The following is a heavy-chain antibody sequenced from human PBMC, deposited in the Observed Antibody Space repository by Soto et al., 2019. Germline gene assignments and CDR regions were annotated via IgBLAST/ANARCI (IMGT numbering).Heavy chain of an antibody. CDR3: ATRGTPPADYYYYYGMDV. D-gene: IGHD3-16*01. CDR1: GYSFTSYW. V-gene: IGHV5-51*01. CDR2: IYPADSDT. Sequence: GESLKISCKGSGYSFTSYWIGWVRQMPGKGLEWMGIIYPADSDTGYSPSFQGQVTFSVDKSIDTAYLQWSSLKASDTAMYYCATRGTPPADYYYYYGMDVWGQGTTVTVSS. J-gene: IGHJ6*02.